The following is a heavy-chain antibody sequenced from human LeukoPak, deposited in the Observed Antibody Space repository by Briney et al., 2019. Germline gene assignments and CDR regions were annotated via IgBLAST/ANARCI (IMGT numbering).Heavy chain of an antibody. J-gene: IGHJ4*02. CDR2: ISGSGGST. D-gene: IGHD6-13*01. Sequence: GGSLRLSCAASGFTFSSYAMSWVRQAPGKGLEWVSAISGSGGSTYYADSVKGRFTISRDNSKNTLYLQMNSLRAEDTAVYYCAKDKAAARTNSPFDYWGQGTLVTVSS. CDR1: GFTFSSYA. V-gene: IGHV3-23*01. CDR3: AKDKAAARTNSPFDY.